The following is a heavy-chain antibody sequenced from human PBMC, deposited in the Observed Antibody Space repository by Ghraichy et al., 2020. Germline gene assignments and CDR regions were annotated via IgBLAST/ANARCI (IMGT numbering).Heavy chain of an antibody. CDR3: AGDEGLRTGPPTSYYYGMDV. CDR2: ISSSGTHI. CDR1: GFTFTTSN. J-gene: IGHJ6*02. Sequence: GGSLRLSCAASGFTFTTSNMNWVRQAPGKGLEWVSSISSSGTHIYYGDSVKGRFTISRDNARNSLYLQMNSLRVEDTAVYYCAGDEGLRTGPPTSYYYGMDVWGQGTTVTVSS. D-gene: IGHD3/OR15-3a*01. V-gene: IGHV3-21*01.